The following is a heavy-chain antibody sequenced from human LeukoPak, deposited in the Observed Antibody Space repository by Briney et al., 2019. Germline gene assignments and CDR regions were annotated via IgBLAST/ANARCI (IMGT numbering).Heavy chain of an antibody. Sequence: PGGSLRLSCSASGFTFSSYAMSWVRQAPGKGLEWASAISGSGGSTYYADSVKGRFTISRDNSKNTLYLQMNSLRAEDTAVYYCASSGGSPLFDWGQGTLVTVSS. CDR3: ASSGGSPLFD. V-gene: IGHV3-23*01. J-gene: IGHJ4*02. CDR1: GFTFSSYA. CDR2: ISGSGGST. D-gene: IGHD2-15*01.